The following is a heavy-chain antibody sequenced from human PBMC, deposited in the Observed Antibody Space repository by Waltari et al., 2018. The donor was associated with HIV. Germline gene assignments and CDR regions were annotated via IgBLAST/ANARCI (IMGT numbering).Heavy chain of an antibody. CDR3: AREYSSSSGKAMDV. J-gene: IGHJ6*02. Sequence: LEWVSYIRSSTSTIYYADSVKGRFTISRDNAKNSLYLQMNSLTAEDTAVYYCAREYSSSSGKAMDVWGQGTTVTVSS. V-gene: IGHV3-48*04. D-gene: IGHD6-6*01. CDR2: IRSSTSTI.